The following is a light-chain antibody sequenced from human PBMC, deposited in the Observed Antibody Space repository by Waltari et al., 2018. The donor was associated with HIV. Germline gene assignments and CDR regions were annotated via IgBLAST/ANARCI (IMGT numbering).Light chain of an antibody. CDR2: ADT. CDR1: KLGEKY. J-gene: IGLJ3*02. Sequence: SYEVTQPPSLSVSPGQTASITCSGDKLGEKYACWYQQKPGHSPILVIYADTKRPPGIPERFSASNTGNTATLTITGTQAMDEADYYCQAWDSTTRVFGGGTKLTVL. V-gene: IGLV3-1*01. CDR3: QAWDSTTRV.